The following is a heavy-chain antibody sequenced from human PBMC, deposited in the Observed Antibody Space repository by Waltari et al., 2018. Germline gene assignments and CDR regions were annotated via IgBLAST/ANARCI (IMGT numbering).Heavy chain of an antibody. CDR3: TRDRLNYYDSSGYYYVDAFDI. V-gene: IGHV3-49*03. J-gene: IGHJ3*02. CDR1: GFTFGDYA. Sequence: EVQLVESGGGLVQPGRSLRLSCTASGFTFGDYAMSWFRQAQGKGLAWVGFIRSKPYGGTTEYAASVKDRFTISRDDSKSIAYLQMNSLKTEDTAVYYCTRDRLNYYDSSGYYYVDAFDIWGQGTMVTVSS. CDR2: IRSKPYGGTT. D-gene: IGHD3-22*01.